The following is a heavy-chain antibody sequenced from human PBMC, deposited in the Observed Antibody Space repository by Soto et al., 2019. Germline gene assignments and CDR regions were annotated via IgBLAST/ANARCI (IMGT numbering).Heavy chain of an antibody. CDR2: IIPILGIA. V-gene: IGHV1-69*08. D-gene: IGHD6-19*01. Sequence: QVQLVQSGAEVKKPGSSVKVSCKASGGTFSSYTISWVRQAPGQGLEWMGRIIPILGIANYAQKFQGRVTITADKSTSTAYMELSSLRSEDTAVYYCARDIENPGIAVAEDYWGQGTLVTVSS. CDR3: ARDIENPGIAVAEDY. CDR1: GGTFSSYT. J-gene: IGHJ4*02.